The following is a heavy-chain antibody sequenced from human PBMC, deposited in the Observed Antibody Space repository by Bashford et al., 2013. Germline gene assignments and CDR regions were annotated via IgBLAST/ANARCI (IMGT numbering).Heavy chain of an antibody. D-gene: IGHD2-21*02. V-gene: IGHV1-18*01. CDR1: GYTFTSYG. CDR2: ISAYNGNT. CDR3: ARGAYCGGDCYPLSDNWFDP. Sequence: ASVKVSCKASGYTFTSYGISWVRQAPGQGLEWMGWISAYNGNTNYAQKLQGRVTMTTDTSTSTAYMELRSLRSDDTAVYYCARGAYCGGDCYPLSDNWFDPWGRGNPGHRLL. J-gene: IGHJ5*02.